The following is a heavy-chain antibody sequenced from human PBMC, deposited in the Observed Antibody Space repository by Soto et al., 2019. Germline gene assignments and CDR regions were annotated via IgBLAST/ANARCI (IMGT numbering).Heavy chain of an antibody. J-gene: IGHJ4*02. CDR3: AKAPLGGWSVENY. CDR1: GFTFSSYA. CDR2: ISGSGGST. V-gene: IGHV3-23*01. D-gene: IGHD6-19*01. Sequence: VGSLRLSCAASGFTFSSYAMSWVRQAPGKGLEWVSAISGSGGSTYYADSVKGRFTISRDNSKNTLYLQMNSLRAEDTAVYYCAKAPLGGWSVENYWGQGTLVTVSS.